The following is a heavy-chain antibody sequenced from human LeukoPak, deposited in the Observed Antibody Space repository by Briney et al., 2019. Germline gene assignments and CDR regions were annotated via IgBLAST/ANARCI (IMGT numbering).Heavy chain of an antibody. CDR2: IIPIFGTA. J-gene: IGHJ6*03. CDR1: GGTFSSYA. CDR3: ARGVTMVRGVHCYYYMDV. V-gene: IGHV1-69*05. D-gene: IGHD3-10*01. Sequence: GASVKVSCKASGGTFSSYAISWVRQAPGQGLEWMGGIIPIFGTANYAQKFQGRVTITTDESTSTAYMELSSLRSEDTAVYYCARGVTMVRGVHCYYYMDVWGKGTTVTVSS.